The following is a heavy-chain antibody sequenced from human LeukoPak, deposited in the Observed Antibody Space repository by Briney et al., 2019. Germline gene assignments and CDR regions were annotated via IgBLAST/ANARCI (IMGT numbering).Heavy chain of an antibody. D-gene: IGHD7-27*01. CDR1: GVSISSYY. CDR3: ARAGEGRVPFDY. Sequence: SETLSLTCTVSGVSISSYYWSWIRQPPGKGLEWIGYIYYSGSTNYNPSLKSRVTISVDTSKNQFSLKLSSVTAADTAVYYCARAGEGRVPFDYWGQGTLVTVSS. V-gene: IGHV4-59*01. CDR2: IYYSGST. J-gene: IGHJ4*02.